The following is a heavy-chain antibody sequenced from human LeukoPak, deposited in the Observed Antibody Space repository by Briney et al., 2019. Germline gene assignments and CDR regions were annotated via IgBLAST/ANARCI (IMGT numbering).Heavy chain of an antibody. Sequence: PSETLSLTCTVSGGSISSSSYYWGWIRQPPGKGLEWIGSIYYSESTYDNPSLKSRVTISVDTSKNQFSLELNSVTAADTAVYYCARLSYYDILTGYSGWFDPWGQGTLVTVSS. D-gene: IGHD3-9*01. CDR1: GGSISSSSYY. J-gene: IGHJ5*02. CDR3: ARLSYYDILTGYSGWFDP. CDR2: IYYSEST. V-gene: IGHV4-39*07.